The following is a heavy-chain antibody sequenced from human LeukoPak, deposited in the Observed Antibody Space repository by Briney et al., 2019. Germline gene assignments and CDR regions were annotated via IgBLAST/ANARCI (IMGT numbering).Heavy chain of an antibody. J-gene: IGHJ4*02. CDR3: ASPPGNADPVVSYYFDY. D-gene: IGHD5/OR15-5a*01. CDR1: EGTCSSYA. Sequence: ASVKVSCKASEGTCSSYAISWVRQAPGQGLEWMGRIIPIFGIANYAQKFQGRVTITADKSTSTAYMELSSLRSEDTAVYYCASPPGNADPVVSYYFDYWGQGTLVTVSS. V-gene: IGHV1-69*04. CDR2: IIPIFGIA.